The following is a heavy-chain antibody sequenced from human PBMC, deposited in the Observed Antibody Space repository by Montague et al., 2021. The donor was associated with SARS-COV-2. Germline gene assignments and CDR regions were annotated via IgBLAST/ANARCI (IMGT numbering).Heavy chain of an antibody. J-gene: IGHJ5*02. CDR2: MHFPGKT. CDR1: GGSITNHY. D-gene: IGHD1/OR15-1a*01. Sequence: SETLSLTCSVSGGSITNHYWSWILRPAGKGLQWIGRMHFPGKTTFSPFFSSRLTMSADTSENQFSLQLTSVTAAATAIYFCSSDRCDFVAGRQGTIDPWGQGTLVTVSS. V-gene: IGHV4-4*07. CDR3: SSDRCDFVAGRQGTIDP.